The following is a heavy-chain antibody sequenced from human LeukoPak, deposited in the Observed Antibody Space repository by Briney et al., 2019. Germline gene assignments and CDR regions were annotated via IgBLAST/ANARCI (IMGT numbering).Heavy chain of an antibody. V-gene: IGHV4-4*07. CDR2: IYTSGST. D-gene: IGHD3-3*01. Sequence: PSETLSLTCTVSGGSISSYYWSWIRQPAGKGLEWIGRIYTSGSTNYNPSLKSRVTMSVDTSKNQFSLKLSSVTAADTAVYYCARERDYDFWSGYYLDYWGQGTLVTVSS. CDR1: GGSISSYY. CDR3: ARERDYDFWSGYYLDY. J-gene: IGHJ4*02.